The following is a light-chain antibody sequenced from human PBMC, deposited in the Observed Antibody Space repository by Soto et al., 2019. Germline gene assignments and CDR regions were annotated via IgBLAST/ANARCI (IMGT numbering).Light chain of an antibody. CDR1: QSVSSY. Sequence: EIVLTQSPGTLSLSPGERATLSCRASQSVSSYLAWYQQKPGQAPRLLIYDASTRATGISARFSGSGSGTNFTLTISSLEPEYFAVYYCQQRSNWPVTFGQRTKVEVK. V-gene: IGKV3-11*01. CDR3: QQRSNWPVT. CDR2: DAS. J-gene: IGKJ1*01.